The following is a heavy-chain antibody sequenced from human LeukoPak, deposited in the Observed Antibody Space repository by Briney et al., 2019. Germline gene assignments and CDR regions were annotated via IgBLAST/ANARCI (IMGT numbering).Heavy chain of an antibody. CDR3: ARLLGWQWLVRNNWFDP. CDR1: GYTFTSYD. J-gene: IGHJ5*02. CDR2: MNPNSGNT. V-gene: IGHV1-8*01. D-gene: IGHD6-19*01. Sequence: ASVKVSCKASGYTFTSYDINWVRQATGQGLEWMGWMNPNSGNTGYAQKFQGRVTMTRNTSISTAYMELSGLRSEDTAVYYCARLLGWQWLVRNNWFDPWGQGTLVTVSS.